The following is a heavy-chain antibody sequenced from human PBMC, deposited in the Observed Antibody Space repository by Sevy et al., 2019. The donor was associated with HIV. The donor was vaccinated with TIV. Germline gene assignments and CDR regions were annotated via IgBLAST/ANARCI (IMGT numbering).Heavy chain of an antibody. D-gene: IGHD3-10*01. CDR1: GFNISSAS. Sequence: GGSLRLSCGGSGFNISSASMNWVCQAPGRGLESVGRIKAKIDGETTDYGAPVKGRFIISRDDSRKTVYVQLNSVKSEDTAMYFCTTRPYGSIIDYWGQGTLVTVSS. J-gene: IGHJ4*02. V-gene: IGHV3-15*07. CDR2: IKAKIDGETT. CDR3: TTRPYGSIIDY.